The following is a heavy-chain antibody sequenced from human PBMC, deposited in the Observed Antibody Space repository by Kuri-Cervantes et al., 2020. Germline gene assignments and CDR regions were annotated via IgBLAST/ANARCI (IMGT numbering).Heavy chain of an antibody. D-gene: IGHD3-3*01. V-gene: IGHV3-30-3*01. J-gene: IGHJ4*02. CDR2: ISYDGSNK. CDR1: GFSFSSYA. CDR3: AKGSHFVFWSGFDEQY. Sequence: GESLKISCAASGFSFSSYAMHWVRQAPGKGLEWVAVISYDGSNKYYADSVKGRFTISRDNSKNTLYLQMNSLRPEDTAVYYCAKGSHFVFWSGFDEQYWGQGILVTVSS.